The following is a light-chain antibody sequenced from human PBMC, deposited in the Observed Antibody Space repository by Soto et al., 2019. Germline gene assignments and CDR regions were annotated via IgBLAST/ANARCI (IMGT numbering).Light chain of an antibody. Sequence: ALTQPASVSGSPGQSITISCTGTSSDVGDYDFVSWYQQYPGKAPKLIIYDVYNRPSGVSLRFSGSKSGNTASLTIFGLQAEDEADYYCCSHPFTNTHVVFGAGTKLTVL. J-gene: IGLJ2*01. V-gene: IGLV2-14*01. CDR1: SSDVGDYDF. CDR3: CSHPFTNTHVV. CDR2: DVY.